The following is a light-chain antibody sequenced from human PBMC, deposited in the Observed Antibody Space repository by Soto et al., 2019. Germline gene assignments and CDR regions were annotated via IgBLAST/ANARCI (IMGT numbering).Light chain of an antibody. CDR2: EVS. V-gene: IGLV2-14*01. Sequence: LTQPASVSGSPGQSITISCTGTSSDVGGYNYVSWYQQHPGKAPKLMICEVSNRPSGVSNRFSGSKSGNTASLTISGLQAEDEADYYCSSYTSSSTPYVFGTGTKVTVL. CDR1: SSDVGGYNY. CDR3: SSYTSSSTPYV. J-gene: IGLJ1*01.